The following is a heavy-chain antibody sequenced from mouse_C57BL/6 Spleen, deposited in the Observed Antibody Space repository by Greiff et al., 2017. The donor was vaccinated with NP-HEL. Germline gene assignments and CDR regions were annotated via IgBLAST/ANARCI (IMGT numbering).Heavy chain of an antibody. Sequence: EVKLMESGPGLVKPSQSLSLTCSVPGYSITSGYYWNWIRQFPGNKLEWMGYISYDGSNNYNPSLKNRISITRDTSKNQFFLKLNSVTTEDTATYYCARDGYYGSRAFDVWGTGTTVTVSS. J-gene: IGHJ1*03. CDR2: ISYDGSN. CDR3: ARDGYYGSRAFDV. CDR1: GYSITSGYY. V-gene: IGHV3-6*01. D-gene: IGHD1-1*01.